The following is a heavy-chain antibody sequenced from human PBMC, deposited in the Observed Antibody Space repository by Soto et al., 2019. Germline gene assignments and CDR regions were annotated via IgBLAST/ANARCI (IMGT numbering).Heavy chain of an antibody. D-gene: IGHD3-22*01. Sequence: GGSLRLSCAASGFTFSSYAMSWVRQAPGKGLEWVSAISGSGGSTYYADSVKGRFTISRDNSKNTLYLQMNSLRAEDTAVYYCAKIQRISKLIPSWSITMIVVVEDAFDIWGQGTMVTVSS. J-gene: IGHJ3*02. CDR1: GFTFSSYA. CDR3: AKIQRISKLIPSWSITMIVVVEDAFDI. V-gene: IGHV3-23*01. CDR2: ISGSGGST.